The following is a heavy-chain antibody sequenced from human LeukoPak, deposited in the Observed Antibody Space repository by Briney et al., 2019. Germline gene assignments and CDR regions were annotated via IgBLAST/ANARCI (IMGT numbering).Heavy chain of an antibody. CDR3: ARQWGDATIFDL. Sequence: GGSLRLSCAASEFTFSAFWMSWVRQAPGKGLEWVANINQDGSRKHYVDSVKGRFTVSRDNAEKSLYLQTNSLRAEDTAIYYCARQWGDATIFDLWGQGTLVTVSS. J-gene: IGHJ4*02. CDR2: INQDGSRK. V-gene: IGHV3-7*01. CDR1: EFTFSAFW. D-gene: IGHD5-12*01.